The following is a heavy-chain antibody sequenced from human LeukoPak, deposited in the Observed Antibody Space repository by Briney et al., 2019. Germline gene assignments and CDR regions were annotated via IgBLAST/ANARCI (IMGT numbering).Heavy chain of an antibody. D-gene: IGHD4-17*01. CDR1: GFTFSRYW. Sequence: PGGSLRLSCAASGFTFSRYWMTWVRQAPGKGLEWVANIKEDGSEKYYVDSVKGRFTISRDNAKNSLYLQMNSLRAEDTAVYYCAKDRGYGDYPPHYYMDVWGKGTTVTISS. CDR3: AKDRGYGDYPPHYYMDV. J-gene: IGHJ6*03. CDR2: IKEDGSEK. V-gene: IGHV3-7*03.